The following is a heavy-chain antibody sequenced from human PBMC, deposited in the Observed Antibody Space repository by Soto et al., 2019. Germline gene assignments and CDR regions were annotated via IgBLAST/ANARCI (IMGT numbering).Heavy chain of an antibody. Sequence: QVQLVQSGVEVKKPGASVKVSCKASGYTFISHGISWVRQAPGQGLEWMGWISGKNGNTNYAQKLQGRVTLTTDTSTSKAYMEVRSLTSDDPAVYYCARVSSSIVVVPDYGMDVWGQGTTVTVSS. V-gene: IGHV1-18*04. CDR1: GYTFISHG. CDR2: ISGKNGNT. J-gene: IGHJ6*02. D-gene: IGHD2-15*01. CDR3: ARVSSSIVVVPDYGMDV.